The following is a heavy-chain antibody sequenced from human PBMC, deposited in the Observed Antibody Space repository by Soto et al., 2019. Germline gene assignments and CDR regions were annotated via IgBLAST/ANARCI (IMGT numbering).Heavy chain of an antibody. J-gene: IGHJ4*02. CDR3: ARVDVLRFLECLI. Sequence: ASVKVSCKTSGYTFTSYGISWVRQAPGQGLEWMGWISAYNGNTNYAQKFQGRVTMTTDTSTSTAYMELRSLRSDDTAVYYCARVDVLRFLECLIWGQGTLVTVSS. D-gene: IGHD3-3*01. V-gene: IGHV1-18*01. CDR2: ISAYNGNT. CDR1: GYTFTSYG.